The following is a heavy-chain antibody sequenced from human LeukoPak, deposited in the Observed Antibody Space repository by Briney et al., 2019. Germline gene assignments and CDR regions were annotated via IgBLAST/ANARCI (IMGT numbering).Heavy chain of an antibody. V-gene: IGHV1-2*02. CDR1: GYTFTGYY. D-gene: IGHD1-26*01. CDR3: ARDPRYSGSYYEGDYFDY. CDR2: INPNSGGT. J-gene: IGHJ4*02. Sequence: ASVKVSCKASGYTFTGYYMHWVRQAPGRGLEWMGWINPNSGGTNYAQKFQGRVTMTRDTSISTAYMELSRLRSDDTAVYYCARDPRYSGSYYEGDYFDYWGQGTLVTVSS.